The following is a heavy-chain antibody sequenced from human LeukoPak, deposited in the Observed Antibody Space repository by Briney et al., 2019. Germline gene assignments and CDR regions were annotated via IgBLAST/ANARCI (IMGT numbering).Heavy chain of an antibody. D-gene: IGHD6-13*01. Sequence: ASVKVSCKASGYTFTGYYMHWVRQAPGQGLEWMGWINPNSGGTNYAQKFQGRVTMTRDTSVSTAYMELSRLRSDDTAVYYCARDCTGYSSGWSHYYYGMDVWGQETTVTVSS. V-gene: IGHV1-2*02. CDR1: GYTFTGYY. CDR3: ARDCTGYSSGWSHYYYGMDV. CDR2: INPNSGGT. J-gene: IGHJ6*02.